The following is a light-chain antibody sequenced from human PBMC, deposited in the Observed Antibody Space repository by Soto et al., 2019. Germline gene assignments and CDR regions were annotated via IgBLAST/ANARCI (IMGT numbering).Light chain of an antibody. CDR2: GAS. J-gene: IGKJ5*01. CDR1: QSVSSN. CDR3: QQRSNWRT. Sequence: IVMTQSPATLSVSPGERATLSCRASQSVSSNLAWYQQKPGQAPRLLIYGASTRATGIPARFSGSGSGTDFTLTISSLEPEDFAVYYCQQRSNWRTFGQGTRLEIK. V-gene: IGKV3-11*01.